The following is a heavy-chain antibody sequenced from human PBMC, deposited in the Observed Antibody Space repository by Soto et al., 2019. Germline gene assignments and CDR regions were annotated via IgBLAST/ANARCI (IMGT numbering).Heavy chain of an antibody. J-gene: IGHJ4*02. CDR1: GYTFTSYY. CDR3: ARDPDRALTTDY. D-gene: IGHD4-4*01. V-gene: IGHV1-46*01. CDR2: INLSGGST. Sequence: QVQLVQSGAEVKKPGASVKVSCKASGYTFTSYYMHWVRQAPGQGLEWMGIINLSGGSTRYAQKFQGRVTMTRDTSTSTVYMELSSLRSEDTAVYYCARDPDRALTTDYWGQGTLVTVSS.